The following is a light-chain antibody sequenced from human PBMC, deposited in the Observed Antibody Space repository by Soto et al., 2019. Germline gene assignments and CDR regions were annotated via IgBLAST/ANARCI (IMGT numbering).Light chain of an antibody. Sequence: DIQMTQSPSTLSASVGDRVTITCRASQSISSWLAWYQQKPGKAPKLLIYDASSLESGAPSRFSGSGSGTEFTLTISSLQPDDFATYYCQQYNSYSPNWTFGQGTKVEIK. CDR2: DAS. CDR1: QSISSW. J-gene: IGKJ1*01. CDR3: QQYNSYSPNWT. V-gene: IGKV1-5*01.